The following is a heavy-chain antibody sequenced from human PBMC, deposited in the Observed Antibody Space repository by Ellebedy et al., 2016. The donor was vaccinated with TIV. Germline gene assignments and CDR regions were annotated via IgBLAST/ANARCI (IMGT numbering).Heavy chain of an antibody. Sequence: GESLKISXSASGFSFSAYVMHWVRQAPGKGLEYVAGISSNGAYIYYTDSVKGRFTISRDNSMNTLYLQLSSVRVEDTAVYHCCGGFDYWGQGALVTVSS. CDR1: GFSFSAYV. V-gene: IGHV3-64D*06. CDR2: ISSNGAYI. CDR3: CGGFDY. D-gene: IGHD2-21*01. J-gene: IGHJ4*02.